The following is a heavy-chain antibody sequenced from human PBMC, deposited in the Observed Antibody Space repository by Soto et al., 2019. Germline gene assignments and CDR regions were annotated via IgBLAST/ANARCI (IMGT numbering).Heavy chain of an antibody. D-gene: IGHD2-2*01. CDR1: GFTVSSNY. Sequence: EVQLVESGGGLVQPGGSLRLSCAASGFTVSSNYMSWVRQAPGKGLEWVSVIYSGGSTYYADSVKGRFPISRHNSKNTLYLQMNSLRAEDTAVYYCARVVVVPAAMRSNYMDVWGTGTTVTVSS. CDR2: IYSGGST. V-gene: IGHV3-53*04. CDR3: ARVVVVPAAMRSNYMDV. J-gene: IGHJ6*03.